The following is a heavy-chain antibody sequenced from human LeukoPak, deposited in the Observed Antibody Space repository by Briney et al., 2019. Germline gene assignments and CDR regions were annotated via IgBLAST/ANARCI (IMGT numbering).Heavy chain of an antibody. D-gene: IGHD2-15*01. CDR3: AKGRTRCSGGSCYGGQFDY. J-gene: IGHJ4*02. CDR1: GFTFSSYA. V-gene: IGHV3-23*01. Sequence: GGSLRLSCAASGFTFSSYAMSWVRQAPGKGLEWVSAISGSGGSTYYADSVKGRFTISRDNSKNTLYLQMNSLRAEDTAVYYCAKGRTRCSGGSCYGGQFDYWGQGTLVTVSS. CDR2: ISGSGGST.